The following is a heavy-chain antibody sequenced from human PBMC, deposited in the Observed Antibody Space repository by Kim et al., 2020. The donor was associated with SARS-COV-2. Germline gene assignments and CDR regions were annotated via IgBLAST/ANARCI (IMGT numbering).Heavy chain of an antibody. V-gene: IGHV3-74*01. D-gene: IGHD3-16*01. J-gene: IGHJ4*02. CDR3: AYLCPGYVWHEFDS. Sequence: AEYLEARVTNPRDNARNKLYLQMNSLRAEDTAVYYCAYLCPGYVWHEFDSWGQGTLVTVSS.